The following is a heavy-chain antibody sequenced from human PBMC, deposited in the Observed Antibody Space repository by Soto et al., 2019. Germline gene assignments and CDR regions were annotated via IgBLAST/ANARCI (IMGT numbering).Heavy chain of an antibody. J-gene: IGHJ6*03. Sequence: RGSLRLSCAASGFTFSSYSMNWVRQAPGKGLEWASSIISSSSYIYYADSVKGRFTISRDNAKNSLYLQMNSLRADDTAVYYCARVQGYCSGGSCYSVGHYYYYYMDVWGKGTTVTVSS. CDR1: GFTFSSYS. V-gene: IGHV3-21*04. CDR3: ARVQGYCSGGSCYSVGHYYYYYMDV. D-gene: IGHD2-15*01. CDR2: IISSSSYI.